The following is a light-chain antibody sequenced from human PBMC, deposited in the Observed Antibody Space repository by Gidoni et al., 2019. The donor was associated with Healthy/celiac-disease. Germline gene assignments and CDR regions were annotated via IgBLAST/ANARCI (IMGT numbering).Light chain of an antibody. V-gene: IGKV1-33*01. CDR3: QQYDNLPYT. CDR1: QDISNY. CDR2: DAS. Sequence: IQMTQSPSSLSASVGDRVTITCQASQDISNYLNWYQQKPGKAPKLLTYDASNLETGVPSRFSGSGSGTDFTFTSSSLQPEDIATYYCQQYDNLPYTFGQGTKLEIK. J-gene: IGKJ2*01.